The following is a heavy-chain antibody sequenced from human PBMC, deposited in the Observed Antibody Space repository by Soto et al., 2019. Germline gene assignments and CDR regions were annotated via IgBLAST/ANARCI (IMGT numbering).Heavy chain of an antibody. CDR2: IYYSGST. CDR3: ARHLNGDQLLWFGELSHNTAFDY. D-gene: IGHD3-10*01. Sequence: PSETLSLTCTVSGGSISSYYWSWIRQPPGKGLEWIGYIYYSGSTNYNPSLKSRVTISVDTSKNQFSLKLSSVTAADTAVYYCARHLNGDQLLWFGELSHNTAFDYWGQGTLVTVSS. V-gene: IGHV4-59*08. J-gene: IGHJ4*02. CDR1: GGSISSYY.